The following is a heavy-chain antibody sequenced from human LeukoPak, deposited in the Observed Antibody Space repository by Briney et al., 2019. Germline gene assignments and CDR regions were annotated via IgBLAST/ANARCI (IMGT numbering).Heavy chain of an antibody. D-gene: IGHD3-10*01. CDR2: IYTSGST. CDR1: GGSISSGSYY. J-gene: IGHJ6*03. Sequence: SQTLSLTCTVSGGSISSGSYYWSWIRQPAGTGLEWIERIYTSGSTNYNPSLKSRVTISVDTSKNQFSLKLSSVTAADTAVYYCARGGLLAYYMDVWGKGTTVTISS. V-gene: IGHV4-61*02. CDR3: ARGGLLAYYMDV.